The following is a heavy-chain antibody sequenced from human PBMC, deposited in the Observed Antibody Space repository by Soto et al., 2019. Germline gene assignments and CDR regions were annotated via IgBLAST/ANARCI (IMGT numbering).Heavy chain of an antibody. J-gene: IGHJ6*02. CDR3: ARDLTEWTNGVCYDYYYGMDV. V-gene: IGHV1-2*02. CDR2: INPNSGGT. CDR1: GYTFTGYY. D-gene: IGHD2-8*01. Sequence: ASVKVSCKASGYTFTGYYMHWVRQAPGQGLEWMGWINPNSGGTNYAQKIQGRVTMTRDTSISTAYMELSRLRSDDTAVYYCARDLTEWTNGVCYDYYYGMDVWGQGTTVTVSS.